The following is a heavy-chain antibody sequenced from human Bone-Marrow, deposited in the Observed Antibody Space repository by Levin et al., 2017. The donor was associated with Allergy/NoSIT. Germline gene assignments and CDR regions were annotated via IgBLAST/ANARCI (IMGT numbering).Heavy chain of an antibody. CDR1: GYSFITHW. CDR2: IYPGDSDT. V-gene: IGHV5-51*01. D-gene: IGHD1-26*01. Sequence: GGSLRLSCQGSGYSFITHWIGWVRQMPGTGLEWMGSIYPGDSDTTYSPSFEGQVTISADKSISTAYLQWSSLKAADTAMYYCVAASGRYSSIDYWGQGTLVTVSS. CDR3: VAASGRYSSIDY. J-gene: IGHJ4*02.